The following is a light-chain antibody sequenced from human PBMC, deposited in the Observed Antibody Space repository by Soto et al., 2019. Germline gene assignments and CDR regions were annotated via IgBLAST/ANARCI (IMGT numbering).Light chain of an antibody. J-gene: IGKJ1*01. V-gene: IGKV3-20*01. CDR3: QHYASSSPWT. CDR1: QRVSGTY. CDR2: GAS. Sequence: EIVLTQSPGTLSLSPGERATLSCRASQRVSGTYLAWYQQKPGQAPRLLIYGASSRATGIPDRFSGSGSGTDFTLTISRLQADDVAGYYCQHYASSSPWTFGQGTKVELK.